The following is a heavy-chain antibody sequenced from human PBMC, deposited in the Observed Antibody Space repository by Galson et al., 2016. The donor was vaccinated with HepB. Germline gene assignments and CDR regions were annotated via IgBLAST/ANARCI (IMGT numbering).Heavy chain of an antibody. CDR2: INPSAGTT. V-gene: IGHV1-46*01. CDR3: AVLYFYWSSNFDS. Sequence: SVKVSCKAAGYTFTTYYTHWVRQAPGQGLEWMGMINPSAGTTTYAQKFQGRVTVTRDTSTSTVPMSLSSLRSEDTAVYYCAVLYFYWSSNFDSWGQGTLVTVSS. CDR1: GYTFTTYY. J-gene: IGHJ4*02. D-gene: IGHD3-9*01.